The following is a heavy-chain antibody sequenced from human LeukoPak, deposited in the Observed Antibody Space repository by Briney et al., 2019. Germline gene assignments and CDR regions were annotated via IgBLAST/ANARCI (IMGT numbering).Heavy chain of an antibody. Sequence: SQTLSLTCVISGDSVSNNSWNWVRQTPSGGLECLGRTYYDSKWYNHYADSVKSRIGINPDTSKNQFSLQLNSVTPEDTAVYYCARGWTRDGFNIWSQGTMVTVSS. V-gene: IGHV6-1*01. J-gene: IGHJ3*02. D-gene: IGHD3/OR15-3a*01. CDR3: ARGWTRDGFNI. CDR2: TYYDSKWYN. CDR1: GDSVSNNS.